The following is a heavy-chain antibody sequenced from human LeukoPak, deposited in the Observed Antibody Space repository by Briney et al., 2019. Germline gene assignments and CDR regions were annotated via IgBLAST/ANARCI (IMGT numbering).Heavy chain of an antibody. J-gene: IGHJ1*01. CDR3: ARRLGSCSSTSCETLRDC. CDR1: GYTFASYD. Sequence: ASVKVSCKASGYTFASYDINWVRQATGQGLECMGWMNPNSGSTDYAQKFQGRVTMTRHTSISTAYMELSSLRSEDTAVYYCARRLGSCSSTSCETLRDCWGEGTL. CDR2: MNPNSGST. D-gene: IGHD2-2*01. V-gene: IGHV1-8*01.